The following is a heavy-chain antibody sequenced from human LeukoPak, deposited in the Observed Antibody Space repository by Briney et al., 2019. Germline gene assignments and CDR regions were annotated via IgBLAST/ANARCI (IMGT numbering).Heavy chain of an antibody. CDR1: GFTFSSYA. CDR2: ISGSGGST. J-gene: IGHJ4*02. V-gene: IGHV3-23*01. D-gene: IGHD3-16*01. Sequence: GGSLRLSCAASGFTFSSYAMSWVRQAPGKGLEWVSAISGSGGSTYYADSVKGRFTISRNNSKNTLYLQMNSLRAEDTAVYYCAKVDLGQPGGFDYWGQGTLVTVSS. CDR3: AKVDLGQPGGFDY.